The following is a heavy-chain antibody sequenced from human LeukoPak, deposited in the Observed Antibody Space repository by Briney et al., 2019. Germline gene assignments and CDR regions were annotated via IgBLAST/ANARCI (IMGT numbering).Heavy chain of an antibody. CDR1: GGSFSGYY. CDR3: VRADIVVVPAAFDY. J-gene: IGHJ4*02. Sequence: SETLSLTCAVYGGSFSGYYWSWIRQPPGKGLEWTGEINHSGSTNYNPSLKSRVTISVDTSKNQFSLKLSSVTAADTAVYYCVRADIVVVPAAFDYWGQGTLVTVSS. D-gene: IGHD2-2*01. V-gene: IGHV4-34*01. CDR2: INHSGST.